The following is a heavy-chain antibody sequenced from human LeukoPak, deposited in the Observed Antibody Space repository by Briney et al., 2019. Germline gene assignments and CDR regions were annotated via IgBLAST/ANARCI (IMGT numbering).Heavy chain of an antibody. Sequence: PSETLSLTCAVSGGSISSSNWWSWVRQPPGKGLEWIGEIYHSGSTNYNPSLKSRVTISVDKSKNQFSLKLSSVTAADTAVYYCARDPHHAYCSSTSCYLGRVGWFDPWGQGTLVTVSS. CDR3: ARDPHHAYCSSTSCYLGRVGWFDP. CDR1: GGSISSSNW. CDR2: IYHSGST. J-gene: IGHJ5*02. V-gene: IGHV4-4*02. D-gene: IGHD2-2*01.